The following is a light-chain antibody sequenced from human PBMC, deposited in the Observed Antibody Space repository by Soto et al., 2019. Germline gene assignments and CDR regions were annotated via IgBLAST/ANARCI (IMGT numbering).Light chain of an antibody. Sequence: IHLTHSPSFLSASVLYRVTITFLASQGINNYLAWYQQKPGKAPKLLIYAASTLQSGVPSRFSGSGSGTEFTLTISSLQPEDFATYYCQHLINYPITFGQGTRLEIK. CDR2: AAS. J-gene: IGKJ5*01. V-gene: IGKV1-9*01. CDR3: QHLINYPIT. CDR1: QGINNY.